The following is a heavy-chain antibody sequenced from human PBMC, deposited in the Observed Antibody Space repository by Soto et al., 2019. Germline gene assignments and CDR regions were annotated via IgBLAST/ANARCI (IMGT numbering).Heavy chain of an antibody. CDR1: EFSFRSYW. CDR2: INEDGSQK. J-gene: IGHJ4*02. Sequence: GGSLRLSCAASEFSFRSYWMTWVRQAPGKGLEWVALINEDGSQKYYVGSVKGRFIISRDNARDSVYMQMDSLRAGDTAVYFCARVGRYGWDFDHWGQGTLVTVSS. CDR3: ARVGRYGWDFDH. D-gene: IGHD5-18*01. V-gene: IGHV3-7*01.